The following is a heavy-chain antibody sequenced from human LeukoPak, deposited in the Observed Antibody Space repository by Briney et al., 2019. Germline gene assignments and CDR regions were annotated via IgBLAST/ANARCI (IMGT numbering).Heavy chain of an antibody. V-gene: IGHV3-33*01. CDR2: IWYDGSNK. CDR3: ARDQAQQLVTHYFDY. D-gene: IGHD6-13*01. Sequence: PGRSLRLSCAASGFTFSSYGMHWVRQAPGMGLEWVAVIWYDGSNKYYADSVKGRFTISRDNSKNTLYLQMNSLRAEDTAVYYCARDQAQQLVTHYFDYWGQGTLVTVSS. CDR1: GFTFSSYG. J-gene: IGHJ4*02.